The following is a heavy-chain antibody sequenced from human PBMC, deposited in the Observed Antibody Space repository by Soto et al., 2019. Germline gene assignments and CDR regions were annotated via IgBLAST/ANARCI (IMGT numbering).Heavy chain of an antibody. D-gene: IGHD3-3*01. V-gene: IGHV4-34*01. CDR1: GGSFSGYY. Sequence: QVQLQQWGAGLLKPSETLSLTCAVYGGSFSGYYWRWIRQPPGKGLEWMGEINHSGSTNYNPTLKSRVTRSVDTSKNQCSLKLSSVTAADSAVYYCARVGGAFLYDDFWSGDLASPWFDPWGQGNVGIVSS. CDR2: INHSGST. J-gene: IGHJ5*02. CDR3: ARVGGAFLYDDFWSGDLASPWFDP.